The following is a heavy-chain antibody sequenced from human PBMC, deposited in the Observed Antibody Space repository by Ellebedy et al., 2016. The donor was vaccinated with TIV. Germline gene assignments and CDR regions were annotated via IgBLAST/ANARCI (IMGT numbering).Heavy chain of an antibody. J-gene: IGHJ4*02. CDR1: GGSISNYY. V-gene: IGHV4-59*01. CDR2: VFYRGST. D-gene: IGHD4-23*01. Sequence: MPGGSLRLSCTVSGGSISNYYWSWIRQPPGKGLEWLGYVFYRGSTNYNPSLKSRVTISVDTSKNQFSLRLSSVTAADTAVYYCARDRSREGGGNSQLHYFDSWGQGTLVTVSS. CDR3: ARDRSREGGGNSQLHYFDS.